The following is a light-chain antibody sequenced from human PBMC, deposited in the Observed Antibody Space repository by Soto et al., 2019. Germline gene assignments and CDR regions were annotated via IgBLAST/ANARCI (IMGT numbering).Light chain of an antibody. CDR1: QSVNIY. J-gene: IGKJ4*01. CDR3: QQYDDWLRLT. CDR2: GAS. V-gene: IGKV3D-15*01. Sequence: EIVMTQSPATLSVSPGERATLSCRASQSVNIYLAWYQQKPGQAPRLLIFGASYRATDISARFSGSGSGTEFNLTISSLQSEDFAVYFCQQYDDWLRLTFGGGTKVEIK.